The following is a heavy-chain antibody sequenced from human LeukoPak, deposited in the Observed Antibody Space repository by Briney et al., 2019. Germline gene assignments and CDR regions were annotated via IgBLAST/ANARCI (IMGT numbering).Heavy chain of an antibody. D-gene: IGHD3-10*01. Sequence: ASVKVSCKASGYAFSTYGVTWVQQAPGQGLEWIGWIRGYSGDSEYAQKFQGRVTMTTDTSTSTAYMDLRSLRSDDTAVYFCARVLSVRGVLNWFDPWGQGTLVTVSS. CDR1: GYAFSTYG. J-gene: IGHJ5*02. V-gene: IGHV1-18*01. CDR3: ARVLSVRGVLNWFDP. CDR2: IRGYSGDS.